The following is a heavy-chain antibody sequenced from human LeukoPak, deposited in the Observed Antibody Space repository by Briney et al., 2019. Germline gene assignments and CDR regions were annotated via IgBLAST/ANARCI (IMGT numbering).Heavy chain of an antibody. CDR1: GGSISSADYY. D-gene: IGHD2-2*01. V-gene: IGHV4-30-2*01. CDR2: ISHSGGT. Sequence: SETLSLTCTVSGGSISSADYYWTWIRQPPGKGLEWIGYISHSGGTYYNSSLLSRVTISADRSKNQFFLTLGSVTAADTAVYYCARVGLGYCSSTSCYAYYYYGMDVWGQGTTVTVSS. J-gene: IGHJ6*02. CDR3: ARVGLGYCSSTSCYAYYYYGMDV.